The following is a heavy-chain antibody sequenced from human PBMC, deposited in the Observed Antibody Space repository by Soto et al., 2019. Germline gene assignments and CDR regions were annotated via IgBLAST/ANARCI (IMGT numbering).Heavy chain of an antibody. CDR2: INPSGGST. CDR3: AMSAFYYYYMDV. Sequence: ASVKVSCKASGYTFTSYYMHWVRQAPGQGLEWMGIINPSGGSTSYAQKFQGRVTMTRDTSTSTVYMELSSLRSEDTAVYYCAMSAFYYYYMDVWGKGTTVTISS. J-gene: IGHJ6*03. CDR1: GYTFTSYY. V-gene: IGHV1-46*03.